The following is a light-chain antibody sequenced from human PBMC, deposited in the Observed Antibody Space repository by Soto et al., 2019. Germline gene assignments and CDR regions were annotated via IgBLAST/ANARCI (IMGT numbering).Light chain of an antibody. CDR1: SSNIGSEY. CDR2: RNN. V-gene: IGLV1-47*01. J-gene: IGLJ3*02. Sequence: QSALTQPPSASGTPGQRVTISCSGSSSNIGSEYVVWYQHLPGTAPKLLIYRNNHRPSGVPDRFAGSKSGTSASLAISGLRSEDEADYYCAARDDSLSGHWVFGGGTKVTVL. CDR3: AARDDSLSGHWV.